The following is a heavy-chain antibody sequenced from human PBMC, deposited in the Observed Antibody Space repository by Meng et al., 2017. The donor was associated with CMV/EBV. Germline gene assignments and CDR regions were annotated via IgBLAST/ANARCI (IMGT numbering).Heavy chain of an antibody. V-gene: IGHV5-51*01. D-gene: IGHD3-10*01. Sequence: GGSLRLSCKGSGYSFTSYWIGWVRQMPGKGLELMGIIYPGDSDTRYSPSFQGQVTISADKSISTAYLQWSSLKASDTAMYYCASQGLNDYYDAGMGAFDIWGQGTMVTVSS. J-gene: IGHJ3*02. CDR1: GYSFTSYW. CDR2: IYPGDSDT. CDR3: ASQGLNDYYDAGMGAFDI.